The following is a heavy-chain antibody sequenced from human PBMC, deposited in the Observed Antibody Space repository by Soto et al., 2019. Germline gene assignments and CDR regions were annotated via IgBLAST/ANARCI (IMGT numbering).Heavy chain of an antibody. D-gene: IGHD1-26*01. Sequence: QVQLQESGPGLVKPSEPLSLTCTVSGVSISSYYWSWVRQPAGKGPEWIGRIFTSGTTSYNPSLTSRGTMSMDTSKNRFSLKLSSVTAAETAVDYCARAASGDDLVFDSWGQGILVTVSS. CDR2: IFTSGTT. J-gene: IGHJ4*02. CDR3: ARAASGDDLVFDS. V-gene: IGHV4-4*07. CDR1: GVSISSYY.